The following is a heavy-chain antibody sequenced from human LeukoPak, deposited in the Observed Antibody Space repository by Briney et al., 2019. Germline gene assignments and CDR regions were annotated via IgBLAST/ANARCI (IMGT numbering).Heavy chain of an antibody. J-gene: IGHJ5*02. CDR1: GYTFTDYY. CDR2: INPESGGT. CDR3: ARGYGSGLENNWFDP. Sequence: ASVKVSCKTSGYTFTDYYIHWARQAPGQGLEWMGWINPESGGTSYAQHFQGRVTMTRDTSIRTAYMELSRLRSDDTAVYYCARGYGSGLENNWFDPWGQGTLVTVSS. D-gene: IGHD6-19*01. V-gene: IGHV1-2*02.